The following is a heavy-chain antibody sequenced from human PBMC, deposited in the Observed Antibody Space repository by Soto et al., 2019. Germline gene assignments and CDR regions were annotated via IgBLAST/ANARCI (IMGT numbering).Heavy chain of an antibody. CDR1: GYSFTSYW. CDR2: IYPGDSDT. D-gene: IGHD4-17*01. J-gene: IGHJ3*02. Sequence: GESLKISCKGSGYSFTSYWIGWVRQMPGKGLEWMGIIYPGDSDTRYSPSFQGQVTISADKSISTAYLQWSSLKASDTAMYYCARHGHDYGDFHAFDIWGQGTMVTVSS. V-gene: IGHV5-51*01. CDR3: ARHGHDYGDFHAFDI.